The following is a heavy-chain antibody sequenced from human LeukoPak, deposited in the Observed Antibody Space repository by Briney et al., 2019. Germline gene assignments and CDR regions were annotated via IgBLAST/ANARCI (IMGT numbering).Heavy chain of an antibody. D-gene: IGHD6-19*01. CDR1: GGTFSSYA. J-gene: IGHJ5*02. Sequence: SVRVSCKASGGTFSSYAISWVRQAPGQGLEWMGGIIPIFGTANYAQKFQGRVTITADESTSTAYMELSSLRAEDTALYYCAKDIDWGIAVAGSWFDPWGQGTLVTVSS. CDR3: AKDIDWGIAVAGSWFDP. CDR2: IIPIFGTA. V-gene: IGHV1-69*13.